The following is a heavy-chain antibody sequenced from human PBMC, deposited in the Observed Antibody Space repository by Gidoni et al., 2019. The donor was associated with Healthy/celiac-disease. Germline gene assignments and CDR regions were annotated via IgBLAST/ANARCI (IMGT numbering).Heavy chain of an antibody. V-gene: IGHV3-30-3*01. CDR1: GFTFSSYA. CDR3: ARDVYDSTHYGMDV. D-gene: IGHD3-22*01. CDR2: ISYDGSNK. J-gene: IGHJ6*02. Sequence: QVQLVESGGGVVQPGRSLGLTCAASGFTFSSYAMHWVRQAPGKGLEWVAVISYDGSNKYYADSVKGRFTISRDNSKNTLYLQMNSLRAEDTAVYYCARDVYDSTHYGMDVWGQGTTVTVSS.